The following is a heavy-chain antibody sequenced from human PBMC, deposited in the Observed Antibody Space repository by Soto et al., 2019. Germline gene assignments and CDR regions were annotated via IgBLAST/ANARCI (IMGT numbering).Heavy chain of an antibody. CDR2: MSHSGGT. CDR1: GGFVSSGNYY. CDR3: ARVERGTATTVVDAFDI. Sequence: QEQLQQWGAGLLKPSETLSLTCAVYGGFVSSGNYYWSWIRQPPGKGLEWIGEMSHSGGTHFNPSRKSRVTISVDTSKNQFSRKMSAVTAADTALYYCARVERGTATTVVDAFDIWGPGTMVTVSS. J-gene: IGHJ3*02. D-gene: IGHD1-1*01. V-gene: IGHV4-34*01.